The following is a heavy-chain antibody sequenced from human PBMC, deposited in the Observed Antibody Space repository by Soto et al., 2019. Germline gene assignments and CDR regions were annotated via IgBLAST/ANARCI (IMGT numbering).Heavy chain of an antibody. Sequence: SETLSLTCAFSGDSVTENYLTWIRQSPDNGLEFIGYMHYTLFSFSNPSLKSRFAISFYKSKNYFTLQLTPVTAADTAVYYCASSYGNARYTYWGQGIQVTVSS. CDR2: MHYTLFS. CDR1: GDSVTENY. V-gene: IGHV4-59*02. D-gene: IGHD1-1*01. J-gene: IGHJ4*02. CDR3: ASSYGNARYTY.